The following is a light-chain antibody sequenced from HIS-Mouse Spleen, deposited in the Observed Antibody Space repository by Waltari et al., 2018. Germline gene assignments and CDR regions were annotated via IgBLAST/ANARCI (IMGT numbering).Light chain of an antibody. V-gene: IGKV4-1*01. CDR2: WAS. CDR3: QQYYSTPYT. CDR1: QGVFYSSNNKNY. J-gene: IGKJ2*01. Sequence: DIVMTQSPDSLAVSLGEGATINCKSCQGVFYSSNNKNYLAWYQQKPGQPPKLLIYWASTRESGVPDRFSGSGSGTDFTLTISSLQAEDVAVYYCQQYYSTPYTFGQGTKLEIK.